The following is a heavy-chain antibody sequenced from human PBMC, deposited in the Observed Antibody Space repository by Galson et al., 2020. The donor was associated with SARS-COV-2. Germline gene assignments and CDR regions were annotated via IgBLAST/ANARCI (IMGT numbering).Heavy chain of an antibody. Sequence: SGPTLVKPAQTLTLTCTFSGFSLTTTGIAVSWIRQPPGKALEWLARVDWYDDKFYSTSLKTRLSISKDPSGNQVVLSMTNMDPADTATYYCARTRPDTITSWIEAFDIWGPGTVVTVPS. CDR1: GFSLTTTGIA. CDR3: ARTRPDTITSWIEAFDI. D-gene: IGHD1-1*01. V-gene: IGHV2-70*04. J-gene: IGHJ3*02. CDR2: VDWYDDK.